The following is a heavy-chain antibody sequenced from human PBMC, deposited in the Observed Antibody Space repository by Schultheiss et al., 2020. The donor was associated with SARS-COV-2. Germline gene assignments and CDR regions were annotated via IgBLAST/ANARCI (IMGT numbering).Heavy chain of an antibody. D-gene: IGHD6-6*01. CDR3: ARPGTEAARPI. CDR2: IYAGDSDT. V-gene: IGHV5-51*01. J-gene: IGHJ3*02. Sequence: GGSLRLSCKGSGYSFANYWIGWVRQMPGRGLEWVAIIYAGDSDTRYNWSFQGQVTISADKSINTAYLQWSSLKASDTAMYYCARPGTEAARPIWGQGTMVTVSS. CDR1: GYSFANYW.